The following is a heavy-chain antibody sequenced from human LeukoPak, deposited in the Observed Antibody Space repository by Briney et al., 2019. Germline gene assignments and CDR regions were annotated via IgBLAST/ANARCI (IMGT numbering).Heavy chain of an antibody. D-gene: IGHD3-9*01. CDR3: ARMSVRLGYFDY. CDR2: IYYSGST. CDR1: GGSISSSSYY. J-gene: IGHJ4*02. V-gene: IGHV4-39*07. Sequence: PSEALSLTCTVSGGSISSSSYYWGWIRQPPGKGLEWIGSIYYSGSTYYNPSLKSRVIISLDTSKNQFSLNLTSVTAADTAVYYCARMSVRLGYFDYWGQGTLVTVSS.